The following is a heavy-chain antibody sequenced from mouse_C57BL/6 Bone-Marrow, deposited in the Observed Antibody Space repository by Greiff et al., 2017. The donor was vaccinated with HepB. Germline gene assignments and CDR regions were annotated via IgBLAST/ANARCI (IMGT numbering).Heavy chain of an antibody. CDR2: ISSGSSTI. Sequence: EVQRVESGGGLVKPGGSLKLSCAASGFTFSDYGMHWVRQAPEKGLEWVAYISSGSSTIYYADTVKGRFTISRDNAKNTLFLQMTSLRSEDTAMYYCARDYGKRDYYFDYWGQGTTLTVSS. V-gene: IGHV5-17*01. J-gene: IGHJ2*01. CDR1: GFTFSDYG. D-gene: IGHD1-1*01. CDR3: ARDYGKRDYYFDY.